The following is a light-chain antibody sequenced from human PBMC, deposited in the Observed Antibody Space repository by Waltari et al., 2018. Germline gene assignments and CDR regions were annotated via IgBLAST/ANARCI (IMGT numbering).Light chain of an antibody. V-gene: IGLV2-8*01. CDR3: TSYAGSNKAV. CDR1: SNDVGGYNF. J-gene: IGLJ2*01. CDR2: EVT. Sequence: QSALTQPPSASGSPGQSVTISCTGTSNDVGGYNFVSWYQQHPGKAPKLRIFEVTKRPLGVLDRFAGSKFGNPASLTVSGLEAEDEADYYCTSYAGSNKAVFGGGTKLTVL.